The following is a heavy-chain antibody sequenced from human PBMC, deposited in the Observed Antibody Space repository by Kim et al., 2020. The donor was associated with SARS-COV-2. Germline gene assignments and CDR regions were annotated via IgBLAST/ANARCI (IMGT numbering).Heavy chain of an antibody. V-gene: IGHV3-21*01. CDR3: ARGDTAMATTSY. Sequence: YADSVKGRFTISRDNAKNSLYLQMNSLRAEDTAVYYCARGDTAMATTSYWGQGTLVTVSS. D-gene: IGHD5-18*01. J-gene: IGHJ4*02.